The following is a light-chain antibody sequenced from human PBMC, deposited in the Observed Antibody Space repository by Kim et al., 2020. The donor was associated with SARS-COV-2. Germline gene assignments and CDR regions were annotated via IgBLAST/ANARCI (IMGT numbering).Light chain of an antibody. Sequence: QSALTQPASVSGGGGRARTKSRTGTSRDSGTEKLVSWYQHHPGKAPRLMIYEVTKRPSGVSNRFSGSKSGSTASLTISGLQAEDEADYYCCSYAGSSTLLVGGGPTLPVL. CDR1: SRDSGTEKL. CDR3: CSYAGSSTLL. CDR2: EVT. V-gene: IGLV2-23*02. J-gene: IGLJ2*01.